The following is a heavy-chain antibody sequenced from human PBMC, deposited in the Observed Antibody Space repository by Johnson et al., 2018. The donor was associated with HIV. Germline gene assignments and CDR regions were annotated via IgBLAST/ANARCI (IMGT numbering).Heavy chain of an antibody. CDR2: IYSGGST. D-gene: IGHD1-14*01. V-gene: IGHV3-NL1*01. J-gene: IGHJ3*02. CDR3: AKDSPNLDAFYI. CDR1: GFTFSNYA. Sequence: QVQLVESGGGVVRPGGSLRLSCAASGFTFSNYAMHWVRQAPGKGLEWVSVIYSGGSTYYADSVKGRFTISRDNSKNTLYLQMNSLRAEDTAVYYCAKDSPNLDAFYIWGQGTMVTVSS.